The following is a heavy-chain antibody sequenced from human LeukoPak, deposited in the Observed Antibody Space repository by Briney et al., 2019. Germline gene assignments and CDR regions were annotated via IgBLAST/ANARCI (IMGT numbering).Heavy chain of an antibody. CDR1: GGTFSSYA. V-gene: IGHV1-69*01. Sequence: SVKVSCKASGGTFSSYAISWVRQAPGQGLEWMGGIIPIFGTANYAQKFQGRVTITADESTSTAYMELSSLRSEDTAVYYCATGTLTYYYYYYMDVWGKGTTVTVSS. CDR2: IIPIFGTA. D-gene: IGHD6-25*01. J-gene: IGHJ6*03. CDR3: ATGTLTYYYYYYMDV.